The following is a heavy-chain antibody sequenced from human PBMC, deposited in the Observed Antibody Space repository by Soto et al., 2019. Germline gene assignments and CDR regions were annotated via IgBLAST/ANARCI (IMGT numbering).Heavy chain of an antibody. CDR2: ILVDGRT. CDR1: GFICTSYD. V-gene: IGHV3-23*01. Sequence: GGSLRLSCAASGFICTSYDMSWVRQAPGQGLEWVSTILVDGRTFYVDSVKGRFTISRDSSQNTVYLQMNSLTAGDTALYYCAKATATGGGAFDICGQGTMVTVSS. D-gene: IGHD2-8*02. CDR3: AKATATGGGAFDI. J-gene: IGHJ3*02.